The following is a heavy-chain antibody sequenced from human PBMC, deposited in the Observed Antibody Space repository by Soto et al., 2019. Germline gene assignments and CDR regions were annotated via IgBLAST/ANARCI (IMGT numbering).Heavy chain of an antibody. CDR3: ARTGAATPPYYYYGMDV. CDR1: GFTFSSYA. D-gene: IGHD2-15*01. J-gene: IGHJ6*02. Sequence: GGSLRLSCAASGFTFSSYAMHWVRQAPGKGLEWVAVISYDGSNKYYADSVKGRFTISRDNSKNTLYLEMNSLRAEDTAVYYCARTGAATPPYYYYGMDVWGQGTTVTVSS. CDR2: ISYDGSNK. V-gene: IGHV3-30-3*01.